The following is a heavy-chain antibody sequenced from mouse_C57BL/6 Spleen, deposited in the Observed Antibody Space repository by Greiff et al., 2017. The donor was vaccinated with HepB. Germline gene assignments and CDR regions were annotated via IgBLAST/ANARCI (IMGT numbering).Heavy chain of an antibody. J-gene: IGHJ3*01. CDR1: GYSITSGYY. CDR3: ARDGYYGSPFAY. V-gene: IGHV3-6*01. D-gene: IGHD1-1*01. Sequence: DVQLQESGPGLVKPSQSLSLTCSVTGYSITSGYYWNWIRQFPGNKLEWMGYISYDGSNNYNPSLKNRISITRDTSKNQFFLKLNSVTTEDTATYYCARDGYYGSPFAYWGQGTLVTVSA. CDR2: ISYDGSN.